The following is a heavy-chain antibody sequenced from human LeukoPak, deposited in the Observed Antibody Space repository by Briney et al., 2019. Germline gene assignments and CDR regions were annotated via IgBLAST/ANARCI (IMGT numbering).Heavy chain of an antibody. CDR2: IYYSGST. CDR1: GGSISSHY. V-gene: IGHV4-59*11. Sequence: SETLSLTCTVSGGSISSHYWSWIRQPPGKGLEWMGYIYYSGSTNYNPSPKSRVTISVDTSKNQFSLKLSSVTAADTAVYYCARVLTPPKQQLVLGVGYYFDYWGQGTLVTVSS. J-gene: IGHJ4*02. CDR3: ARVLTPPKQQLVLGVGYYFDY. D-gene: IGHD6-13*01.